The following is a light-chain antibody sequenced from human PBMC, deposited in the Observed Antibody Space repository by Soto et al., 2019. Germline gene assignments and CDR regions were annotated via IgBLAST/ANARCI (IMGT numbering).Light chain of an antibody. J-gene: IGKJ1*01. CDR3: QQYNSYPWT. CDR1: QRISSW. CDR2: DAS. Sequence: DIQMTQSPSTLSASVGDRVTITCRASQRISSWLAWYQQKPGKAPKLLIYDASSLESGVPSRFSGSGSGTEFTITIISLQPDDFPTYYCQQYNSYPWTFGQGTKVEIK. V-gene: IGKV1-5*01.